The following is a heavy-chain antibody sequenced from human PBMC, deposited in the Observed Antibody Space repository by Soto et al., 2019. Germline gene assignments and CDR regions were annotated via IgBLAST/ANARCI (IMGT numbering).Heavy chain of an antibody. V-gene: IGHV4-31*03. CDR1: GGSISSGGYY. CDR2: IYYSGST. J-gene: IGHJ4*02. CDR3: ARGRLLEVPAAIYFDY. Sequence: SETLSLTCTVSGGSISSGGYYWSWIHQHPGKGLEWIGYIYYSGSTYYNPSLKSRVTISVDTSKNQFSLKLSSVTAADTAVYYCARGRLLEVPAAIYFDYWGQGTLVTVSS. D-gene: IGHD2-2*01.